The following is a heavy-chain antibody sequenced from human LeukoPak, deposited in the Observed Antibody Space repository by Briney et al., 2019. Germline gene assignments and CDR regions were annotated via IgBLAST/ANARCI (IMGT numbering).Heavy chain of an antibody. CDR2: IYYSGST. CDR1: GGSISSYY. V-gene: IGHV4-59*01. J-gene: IGHJ4*02. CDR3: ARARGWLQLLYFDY. D-gene: IGHD5-24*01. Sequence: TSETLSLTCTVSGGSISSYYWSWIRQPPGKGLEWIGYIYYSGSTNYNPSLKSRVTISVDTSKNQSSLKLSSVTAADTAVYYCARARGWLQLLYFDYWGQGTLVTVSS.